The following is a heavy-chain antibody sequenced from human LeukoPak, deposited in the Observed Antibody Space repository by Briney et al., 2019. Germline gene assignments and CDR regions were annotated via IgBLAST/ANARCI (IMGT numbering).Heavy chain of an antibody. Sequence: GGSLRLSCAASGFSFSSFAMSWVRQAPGKGLEWVSVSSGLGDSTNYAESVKGRFTISRDNSKNTVYLLMNSLRGEDTAVYYCARGPAKYSGYDYFEYWGQGTRVTVSS. CDR3: ARGPAKYSGYDYFEY. J-gene: IGHJ4*02. CDR1: GFSFSSFA. CDR2: SSGLGDST. D-gene: IGHD5-12*01. V-gene: IGHV3-23*01.